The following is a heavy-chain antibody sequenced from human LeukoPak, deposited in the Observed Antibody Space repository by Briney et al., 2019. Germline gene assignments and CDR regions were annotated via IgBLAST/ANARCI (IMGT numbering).Heavy chain of an antibody. D-gene: IGHD6-6*01. V-gene: IGHV3-73*01. J-gene: IGHJ6*03. CDR2: IRSKANSCAT. CDR1: GFTFSGSA. Sequence: GGSLRLSCAASGFTFSGSAMHWVRQASGKGLEWVGRIRSKANSCATAYAASVKGRFTISRDDSKNTAYLQMNSLKTKDTAVYYCTRQFIAARPVYYYYYMDVWGKGTTVTVSS. CDR3: TRQFIAARPVYYYYYMDV.